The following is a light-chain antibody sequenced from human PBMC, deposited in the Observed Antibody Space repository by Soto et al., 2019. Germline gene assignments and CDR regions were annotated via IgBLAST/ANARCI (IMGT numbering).Light chain of an antibody. CDR3: QQSETYPLT. CDR2: DAS. CDR1: QSIGRW. J-gene: IGKJ4*01. Sequence: DIQITQSPSTLSSFVRHRVTITGRASQSIGRWLAWYQQKPGKAPKLLIYDASSLESGVPSRFRCSGSGTEFTLTISSLKPCAFETQYCQQSETYPLTFGGGTKVYIK. V-gene: IGKV1-5*01.